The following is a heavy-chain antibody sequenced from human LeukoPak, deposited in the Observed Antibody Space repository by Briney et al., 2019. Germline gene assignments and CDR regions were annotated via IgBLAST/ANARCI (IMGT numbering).Heavy chain of an antibody. CDR3: ARDQAAVAGTPLDY. CDR2: ISSTSSYI. D-gene: IGHD6-19*01. CDR1: GFTFSSYT. J-gene: IGHJ4*02. Sequence: GGSLRLSCAASGFTFSSYTMNWARQAPGKGLEWVSSISSTSSYIYYADSVKGRFTISRDNAKNSLYLQMNSLRAEDTAVYYCARDQAAVAGTPLDYWGQGTLVTVSS. V-gene: IGHV3-21*01.